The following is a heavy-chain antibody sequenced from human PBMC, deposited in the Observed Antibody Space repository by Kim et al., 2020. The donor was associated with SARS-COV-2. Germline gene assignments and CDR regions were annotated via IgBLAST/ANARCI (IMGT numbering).Heavy chain of an antibody. D-gene: IGHD3-3*01. V-gene: IGHV3-30*07. CDR3: ARDLSTNYDFSTYYYYGMDV. Sequence: GRFTISRDNSKNTLYLQMNSLRAEDTAVYYCARDLSTNYDFSTYYYYGMDVWGQGTTVTVSS. J-gene: IGHJ6*02.